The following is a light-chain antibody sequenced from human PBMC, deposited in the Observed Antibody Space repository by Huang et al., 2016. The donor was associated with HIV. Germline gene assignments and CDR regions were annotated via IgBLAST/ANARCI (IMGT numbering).Light chain of an antibody. CDR3: QQSYSALIT. CDR2: GVS. Sequence: IQLTQSPTSLSASVGDRVAIACRASQAIGTYLNWFQQKPGRAPKLLISGVSSLHTGFPSRFIGSGSGTECTLTIRGLQFDDFATYCCQQSYSALITFGQGTRLEIK. CDR1: QAIGTY. V-gene: IGKV1-39*01. J-gene: IGKJ5*01.